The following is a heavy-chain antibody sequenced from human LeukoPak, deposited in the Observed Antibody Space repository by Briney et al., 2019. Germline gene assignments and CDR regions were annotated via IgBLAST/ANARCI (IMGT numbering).Heavy chain of an antibody. CDR2: INPNNINT. CDR3: ARRFGRYETNGFYYGGFDY. CDR1: GYTFTGYY. V-gene: IGHV1-2*02. Sequence: ASVKVSCKATGYTFTGYYIHWVRQTPRQGLEWMGWINPNNINTYYAQNFQGGVTMTRDTSNSTAYLELSSLRSDVTAVYYCARRFGRYETNGFYYGGFDYWGQGALVTVSS. J-gene: IGHJ4*02. D-gene: IGHD3-22*01.